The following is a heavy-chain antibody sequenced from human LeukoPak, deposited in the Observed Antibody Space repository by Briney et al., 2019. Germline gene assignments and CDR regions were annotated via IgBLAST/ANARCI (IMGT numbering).Heavy chain of an antibody. D-gene: IGHD3-22*01. CDR2: INWSGGST. CDR3: ARVSYDSSGYSTYYYYYMDV. CDR1: GFTFDDYG. J-gene: IGHJ6*03. V-gene: IGHV3-20*04. Sequence: GGSLRLSCAASGFTFDDYGMSWVRQAPGKGLEWVSGINWSGGSTGYADSVKGRFTISRDNAKNSLYLQMNSLRAEDTALYYCARVSYDSSGYSTYYYYYMDVWGKGTTVTVSS.